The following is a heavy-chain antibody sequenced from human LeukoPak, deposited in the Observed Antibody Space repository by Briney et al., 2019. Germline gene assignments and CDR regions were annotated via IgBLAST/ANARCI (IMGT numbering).Heavy chain of an antibody. D-gene: IGHD1-26*01. CDR2: TTTNGGRT. V-gene: IGHV3-64*01. CDR1: GFTFSSYA. Sequence: PGGSLRLSCAASGFTFSSYAMHWVRQAPGKGLEYVSATTTNGGRTYYANSVKGRFTISRDNSKNTLYLQMGSLRAEDMAVYYCARDLVVGATAFDFWGQGTLVTVSS. CDR3: ARDLVVGATAFDF. J-gene: IGHJ3*01.